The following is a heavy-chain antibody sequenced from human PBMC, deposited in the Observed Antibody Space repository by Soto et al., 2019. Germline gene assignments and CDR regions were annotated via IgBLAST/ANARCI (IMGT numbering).Heavy chain of an antibody. Sequence: EASVKVSCKASGYTFTSCGISWVRQAPGQGLEWMGWISAYNGNTNYAQKLQGRVTMTTDTSTSTAYMELRSLRSDDTAVYYCARTLRGLLHGMDVWGQGTTVTVSS. CDR1: GYTFTSCG. V-gene: IGHV1-18*01. CDR3: ARTLRGLLHGMDV. J-gene: IGHJ6*02. CDR2: ISAYNGNT. D-gene: IGHD2-15*01.